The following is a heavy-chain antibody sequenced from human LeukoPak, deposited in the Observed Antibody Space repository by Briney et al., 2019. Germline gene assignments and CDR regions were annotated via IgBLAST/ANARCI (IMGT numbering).Heavy chain of an antibody. J-gene: IGHJ4*02. CDR2: IYNSGST. V-gene: IGHV4-59*01. CDR3: ARGGSRSYTSCTLDY. Sequence: SETLSLTCTVSGGSINSYYWNWIRQPPGKGLEWIGSIYNSGSTNYNPSLKSRVTISIDTSKNRFSLKPSSVTAADTAVYYCARGGSRSYTSCTLDYWGQGSLVTVSS. CDR1: GGSINSYY. D-gene: IGHD2-2*01.